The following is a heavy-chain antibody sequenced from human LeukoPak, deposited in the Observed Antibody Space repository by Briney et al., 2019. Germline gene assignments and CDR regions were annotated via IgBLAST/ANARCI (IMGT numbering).Heavy chain of an antibody. CDR3: ARDGPVFSEPPLDY. J-gene: IGHJ4*02. CDR1: GYTFTSYG. CDR2: ISAYNGNT. Sequence: ASVKVSCKASGYTFTSYGISWVRQATGQGLEWMGWISAYNGNTNYAQKLQGRVTMTTDTSTSTAYMELRSLRSDDTAVYYCARDGPVFSEPPLDYWGQGTLVTVSS. V-gene: IGHV1-18*04. D-gene: IGHD3-3*01.